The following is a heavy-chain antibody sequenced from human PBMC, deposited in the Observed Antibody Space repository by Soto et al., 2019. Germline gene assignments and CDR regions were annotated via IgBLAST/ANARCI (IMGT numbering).Heavy chain of an antibody. CDR3: ARGRYFDL. CDR1: GLTVSSNN. V-gene: IGHV3-66*01. Sequence: EVQVVESGGGLVQPGGSLRLSCAASGLTVSSNNMNWVRQAPGKGLEWVSVIYSGGTTLYADSVKGRFTISRDNSKNTLYLQMTSLRAEDTAVYYCARGRYFDLWGRGTLVTVSS. CDR2: IYSGGTT. J-gene: IGHJ2*01.